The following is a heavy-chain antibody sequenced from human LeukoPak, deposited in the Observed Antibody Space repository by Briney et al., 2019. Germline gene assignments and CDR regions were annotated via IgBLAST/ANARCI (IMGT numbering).Heavy chain of an antibody. D-gene: IGHD6-13*01. CDR1: GFTFSSYG. V-gene: IGHV3-30*02. CDR2: IRYDGSNK. J-gene: IGHJ6*03. CDR3: ARVGDSSSWLGWKYYYYYYYMDV. Sequence: PGGSLRPSCAASGFTFSSYGMHWVRQAPGKGLEWVAFIRYDGSNKYYADSVKGRFTISRDNSKNTLYLQMNSLRAEDTAVYYCARVGDSSSWLGWKYYYYYYYMDVWGKGTTVTVSS.